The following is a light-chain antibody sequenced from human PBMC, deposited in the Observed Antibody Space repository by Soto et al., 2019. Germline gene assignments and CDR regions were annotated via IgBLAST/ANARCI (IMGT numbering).Light chain of an antibody. V-gene: IGLV2-11*01. J-gene: IGLJ2*01. CDR3: CSSEGSYTWEVV. CDR1: SSDVGGYNY. Sequence: QSALTQPRSVSGSPGQSVTISCTGTSSDVGGYNYVSWYQQHPGKAPKLMIYDVSKRPSGVPDRFSGSKSGNTASLTISGLQAEDEDADYCCSSEGSYTWEVVFGGGTKLTVL. CDR2: DVS.